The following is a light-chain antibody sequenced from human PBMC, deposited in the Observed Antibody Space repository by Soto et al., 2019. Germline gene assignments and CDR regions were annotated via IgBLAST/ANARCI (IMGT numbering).Light chain of an antibody. V-gene: IGLV1-47*02. CDR3: AAWDNSLNGRG. CDR1: TSNSGSNY. CDR2: SNI. Sequence: QPVLTQPPSASGTPGQRVTISCSGSTSNSGSNYVYWYQQFPGTAPKLLIYSNIQRPSGVPARFSGSKSGTTAYLAISGLRSEDEADYYCAAWDNSLNGRGFGGGTKLTVL. J-gene: IGLJ3*02.